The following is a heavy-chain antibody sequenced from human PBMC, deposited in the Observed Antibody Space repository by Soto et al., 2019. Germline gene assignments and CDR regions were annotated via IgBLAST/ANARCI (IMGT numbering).Heavy chain of an antibody. D-gene: IGHD3-10*01. CDR3: ARDFDYGSGSYLLETNLDYYMEV. V-gene: IGHV3-33*01. Sequence: GGSLRLSCAASGFTFSSYGMHWVRQAPGKGLEWVAVIWYDGSNKYYADSVKGRFTISRDNSKNTLYLQMNSLRAEDTAVYYCARDFDYGSGSYLLETNLDYYMEVWGKGNKVTVSS. CDR2: IWYDGSNK. J-gene: IGHJ6*03. CDR1: GFTFSSYG.